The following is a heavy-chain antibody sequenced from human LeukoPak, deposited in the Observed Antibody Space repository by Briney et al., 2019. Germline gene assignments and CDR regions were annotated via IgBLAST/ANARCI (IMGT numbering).Heavy chain of an antibody. J-gene: IGHJ5*02. CDR1: GGSISSSSYY. D-gene: IGHD6-13*01. V-gene: IGHV4-39*07. CDR3: ARVPSAAGYNWFDP. CDR2: IYYSGST. Sequence: PSETLSLTCTVSGGSISSSSYYWGWIRQPPGKGLEWIGSIYYSGSTYYNPSLKSRVTISVDTSKNQFSLKLSSVTAADTAVYYCARVPSAAGYNWFDPWGQGTLVTVSS.